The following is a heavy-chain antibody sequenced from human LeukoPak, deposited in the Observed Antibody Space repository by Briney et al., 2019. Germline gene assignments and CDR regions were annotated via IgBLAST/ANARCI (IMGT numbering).Heavy chain of an antibody. D-gene: IGHD6-6*01. CDR3: ARDSAAEQHVHLYYYYMDV. CDR1: GGSISSGGYY. V-gene: IGHV4-30-2*01. CDR2: IYHSGST. Sequence: SQTLSLTCTVSGGSISSGGYYWSWIRQPPGKGLEWIGYIYHSGSTYYNPSLKSRVTISVDRSKNQFSLKLSSVTAADTAVYYCARDSAAEQHVHLYYYYMDVWGKGTTVTVSS. J-gene: IGHJ6*03.